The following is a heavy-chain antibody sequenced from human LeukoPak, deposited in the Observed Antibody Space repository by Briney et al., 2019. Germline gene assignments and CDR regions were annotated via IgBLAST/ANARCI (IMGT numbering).Heavy chain of an antibody. V-gene: IGHV1-46*01. Sequence: ASVKVSCKASGYTFTSYYMHWVRQAPGQGLEWMGIINPSGGSTSYAQKFRGRVTMTRDTSTSTVYMELSSLRSEDTAVYYCTRDLSYYDFWSGQGGWFDPWGQGTLVTVSS. D-gene: IGHD3-3*01. J-gene: IGHJ5*02. CDR2: INPSGGST. CDR1: GYTFTSYY. CDR3: TRDLSYYDFWSGQGGWFDP.